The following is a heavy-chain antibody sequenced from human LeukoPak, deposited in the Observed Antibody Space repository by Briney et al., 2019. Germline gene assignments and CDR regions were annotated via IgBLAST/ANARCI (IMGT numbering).Heavy chain of an antibody. Sequence: ASVKVSCKASGYTYTSYDINWVRQATGQGLEWMGWMNPNSGNTGYAQKFQGRVTMTRNTSISTAYMELSSLRSEDTAVYYCARELSGEFDAFDIWGQGTMVTVSS. CDR2: MNPNSGNT. D-gene: IGHD7-27*01. V-gene: IGHV1-8*01. J-gene: IGHJ3*02. CDR1: GYTYTSYD. CDR3: ARELSGEFDAFDI.